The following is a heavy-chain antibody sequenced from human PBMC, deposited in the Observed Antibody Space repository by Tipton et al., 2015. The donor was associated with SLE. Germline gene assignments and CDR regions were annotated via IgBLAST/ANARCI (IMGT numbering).Heavy chain of an antibody. CDR3: ARVRTRDTSDVPVYFFDY. CDR2: IYNGGNT. Sequence: SLRLSCAASGFTVSSSHLSWVRQAPGKGLECVSLIYNGGNTKYADSVKGRFTFSRDISTNTLYLQMNSLRAEDTAIYYCARVRTRDTSDVPVYFFDYWGQGTLVTVSP. J-gene: IGHJ4*02. CDR1: GFTVSSSH. D-gene: IGHD3-22*01. V-gene: IGHV3-53*01.